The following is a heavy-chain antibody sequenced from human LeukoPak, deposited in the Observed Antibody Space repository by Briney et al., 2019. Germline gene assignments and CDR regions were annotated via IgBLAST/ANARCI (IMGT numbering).Heavy chain of an antibody. CDR1: GFTFSSYA. Sequence: SGGSLRLSCAASGFTFSSYAMTWVRQAPGKGLEWVSSISGSDSKTYYADSVKGRFTISRDNAKNTVYLQMNSLRAEDTAIYYCAKDAANYPFFFDYWGQGTPVTVSS. CDR3: AKDAANYPFFFDY. D-gene: IGHD4/OR15-4a*01. J-gene: IGHJ4*02. V-gene: IGHV3-23*01. CDR2: ISGSDSKT.